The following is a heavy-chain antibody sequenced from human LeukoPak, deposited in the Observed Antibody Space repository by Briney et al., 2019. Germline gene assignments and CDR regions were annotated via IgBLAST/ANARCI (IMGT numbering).Heavy chain of an antibody. Sequence: HWASVKVSCKASGYTFTGYYMHWVRQAPGQGLEWMGWINPNSGGTNYAQKFQGRVTMTRDTSISTAYMELSRLRSDDTAVYYCASSQMSYYYDSSGYYSLDYWGQGTLVTVSS. CDR2: INPNSGGT. J-gene: IGHJ4*02. V-gene: IGHV1-2*02. D-gene: IGHD3-22*01. CDR1: GYTFTGYY. CDR3: ASSQMSYYYDSSGYYSLDY.